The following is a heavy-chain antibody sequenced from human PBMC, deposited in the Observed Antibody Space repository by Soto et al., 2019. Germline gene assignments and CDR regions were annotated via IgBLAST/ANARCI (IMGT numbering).Heavy chain of an antibody. V-gene: IGHV4-4*02. CDR2: IYHSGST. CDR1: GGSISSSNW. Sequence: SETLSLTCAVSGGSISSSNWWSWVRQPPGKGLEWIGEIYHSGSTNYNPALKSRVTISVEKSKNQFSLKLSSVTAADTAVYSCARDEIEGYCSSTSCYKGDGMDVWGQGTTVT. CDR3: ARDEIEGYCSSTSCYKGDGMDV. J-gene: IGHJ6*02. D-gene: IGHD2-2*02.